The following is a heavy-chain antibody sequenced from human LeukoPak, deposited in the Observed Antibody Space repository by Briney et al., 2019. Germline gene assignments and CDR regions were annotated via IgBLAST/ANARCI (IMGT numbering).Heavy chain of an antibody. CDR3: AIMHPYYDGSGYWVQ. J-gene: IGHJ4*02. Sequence: GGSLRLSCAASGFTFSSYDMTWVRQTPGKGLEWVALISRSGGTTYYADSVKGRFTISRDNSKNTLYLQMNSLRAEDTALYYCAIMHPYYDGSGYWVQWGQGTLVTVSS. CDR1: GFTFSSYD. V-gene: IGHV3-23*01. CDR2: ISRSGGTT. D-gene: IGHD3-22*01.